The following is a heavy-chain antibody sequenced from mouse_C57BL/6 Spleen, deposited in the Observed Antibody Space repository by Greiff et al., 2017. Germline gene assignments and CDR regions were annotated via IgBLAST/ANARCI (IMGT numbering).Heavy chain of an antibody. CDR2: ILPGSGST. Sequence: LVESGAELMKPGASVKLSCKATGYTFTGYWIEWVKQRPGHGLEWIGEILPGSGSTNYNEKFKGKATFTADTSSNTAYMQLSSLTTEDSAIYYCARIPLITTVVATIDYWGQGTTLTVSS. CDR3: ARIPLITTVVATIDY. V-gene: IGHV1-9*01. CDR1: GYTFTGYW. J-gene: IGHJ2*01. D-gene: IGHD1-1*01.